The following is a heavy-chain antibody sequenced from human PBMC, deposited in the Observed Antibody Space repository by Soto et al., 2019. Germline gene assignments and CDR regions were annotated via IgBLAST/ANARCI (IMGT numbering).Heavy chain of an antibody. V-gene: IGHV4-4*07. Sequence: SETLSLTCTVSGGSISSYYWSWIRQPAGKGLEWIGRIYTSGSTNYNPSLKSGVTMSVDTSKNQFSLKLSSVTAADTAVYYCARDRGYCSGGSCYSPTSFGWFDPWGQGTLVTVSS. D-gene: IGHD2-15*01. CDR1: GGSISSYY. J-gene: IGHJ5*02. CDR3: ARDRGYCSGGSCYSPTSFGWFDP. CDR2: IYTSGST.